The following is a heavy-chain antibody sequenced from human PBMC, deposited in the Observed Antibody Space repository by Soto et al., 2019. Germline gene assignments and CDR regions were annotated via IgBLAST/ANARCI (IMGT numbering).Heavy chain of an antibody. D-gene: IGHD5-12*01. CDR1: GYFFSNYW. Sequence: VQLVQSGAEVKKPGESLKISCKGTGYFFSNYWIGWVREMPGKGLEGMGAGQRLDSDTINSPSLQGQVTISADNSISAAYLQWNSLKATDTAMYYCVRIVSGYGWGLYYMDVWGKGTTVTVSS. CDR2: GQRLDSDT. V-gene: IGHV5-51*03. CDR3: VRIVSGYGWGLYYMDV. J-gene: IGHJ6*03.